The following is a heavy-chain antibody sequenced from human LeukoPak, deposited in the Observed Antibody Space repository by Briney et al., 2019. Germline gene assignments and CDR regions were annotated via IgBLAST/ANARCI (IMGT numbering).Heavy chain of an antibody. Sequence: ASVKVSCKASGYTFTGYYMHWVRQAPGQGLEWMGRINPNSGGTNYAQKFQGRVTMTRDTSITTAYMDLGRLRSDDTAVYYCARSVATQWGMGGGNIDYWGQGTLVTVSS. CDR2: INPNSGGT. D-gene: IGHD5-12*01. V-gene: IGHV1-2*06. CDR3: ARSVATQWGMGGGNIDY. J-gene: IGHJ4*02. CDR1: GYTFTGYY.